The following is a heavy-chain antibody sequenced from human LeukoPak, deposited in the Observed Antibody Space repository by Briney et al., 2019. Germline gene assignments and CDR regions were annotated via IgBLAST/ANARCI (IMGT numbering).Heavy chain of an antibody. D-gene: IGHD3-3*01. CDR1: GYTFTSYG. CDR3: ARESYDFWSGYRYYFDY. J-gene: IGHJ4*02. Sequence: ASVKVSCKASGYTFTSYGISWVRQAPGQGLEWMGWISAYNGNTNYAQKLQGRVTMTTDTSTSTAYMELRSLRSDDTAVYYCARESYDFWSGYRYYFDYWGQGTPVTVSS. CDR2: ISAYNGNT. V-gene: IGHV1-18*01.